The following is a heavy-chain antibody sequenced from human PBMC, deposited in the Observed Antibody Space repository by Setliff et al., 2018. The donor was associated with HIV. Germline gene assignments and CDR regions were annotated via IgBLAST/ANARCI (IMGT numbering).Heavy chain of an antibody. CDR3: AREDYYYYGMDV. J-gene: IGHJ6*02. CDR2: IYTSGST. CDR1: GGSISSGSYY. V-gene: IGHV4-61*02. Sequence: TLSLTCTVSGGSISSGSYYWNWIRQPAGKGLEWIGRIYTSGSTNYNPSLKIRVTISVDTSKNQFSLKLSSVTAADTAVYYCAREDYYYYGMDVWGQGTTVTVSS.